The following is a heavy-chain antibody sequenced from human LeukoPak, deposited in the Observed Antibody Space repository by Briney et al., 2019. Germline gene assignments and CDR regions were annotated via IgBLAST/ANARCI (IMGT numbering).Heavy chain of an antibody. Sequence: SETLSLTCTVSGGSISSYYWSWIRQPPGKGLEWIGYIYYSGSTNYSPSLKSRVTISVDTSKNQFSLKLSSVTAADTAVYYCARGGEWESHFDYWGQGTLVTVSS. CDR2: IYYSGST. CDR3: ARGGEWESHFDY. J-gene: IGHJ4*02. CDR1: GGSISSYY. D-gene: IGHD1-26*01. V-gene: IGHV4-59*01.